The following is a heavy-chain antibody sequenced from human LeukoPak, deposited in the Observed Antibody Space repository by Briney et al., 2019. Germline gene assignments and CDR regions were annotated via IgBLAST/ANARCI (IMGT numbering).Heavy chain of an antibody. V-gene: IGHV3-64*01. Sequence: GGSLRLSCAASGFTFSSYAMHWVRQAPGKGLEYVSAISSNGGSTYYANSVKGRFTISRDNSKNTLYLQMNSLRVEDTAVYFCARDQPGTYTLSGAWGQGTLVTVSS. CDR2: ISSNGGST. D-gene: IGHD1-14*01. CDR3: ARDQPGTYTLSGA. J-gene: IGHJ5*02. CDR1: GFTFSSYA.